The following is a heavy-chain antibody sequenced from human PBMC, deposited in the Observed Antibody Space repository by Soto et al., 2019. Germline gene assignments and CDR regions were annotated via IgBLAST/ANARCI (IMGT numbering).Heavy chain of an antibody. CDR3: ARDLLTYGDYVFDS. J-gene: IGHJ4*02. CDR1: GFTFSRYW. V-gene: IGHV3-74*01. D-gene: IGHD4-17*01. CDR2: INEDGRSA. Sequence: EVQLVDSGGGLVQPGGSLRLSCAASGFTFSRYWMHWVRQIPGKGLVWLSRINEDGRSASYADSVKGRFTISRDNAKNTLYLQMNSLRAEDTAVYYCARDLLTYGDYVFDSWGQGSLVTVSS.